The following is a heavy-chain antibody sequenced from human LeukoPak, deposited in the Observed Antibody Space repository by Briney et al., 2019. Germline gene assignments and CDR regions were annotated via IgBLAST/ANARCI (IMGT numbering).Heavy chain of an antibody. CDR3: AKTPGSRYYFDS. J-gene: IGHJ4*02. V-gene: IGHV3-23*01. CDR2: ISGSGDGT. CDR1: GFSFSNDG. Sequence: GGSLRLSCAASGFSFSNDGMTWVRQAPGKGLEWVSGISGSGDGTYYADSVKGRFTISRDNSKNTLFLQMISLRAEDTALYYCAKTPGSRYYFDSWGQGTLVTISS. D-gene: IGHD3-10*01.